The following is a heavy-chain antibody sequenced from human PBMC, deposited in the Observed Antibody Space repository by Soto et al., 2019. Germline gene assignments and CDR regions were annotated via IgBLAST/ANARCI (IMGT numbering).Heavy chain of an antibody. CDR1: GYTFTSYY. CDR2: INPSGGST. Sequence: GASVKVSCKASGYTFTSYYMHWVRQAPGQGLEWMGIINPSGGSTSYAQKFQGRVTMTRDTSTSTVYMELSSLRSEDTAVYYCARDAGEGGYYYYGMDVWGQGTTVTVSS. CDR3: ARDAGEGGYYYYGMDV. J-gene: IGHJ6*02. D-gene: IGHD3-10*01. V-gene: IGHV1-46*01.